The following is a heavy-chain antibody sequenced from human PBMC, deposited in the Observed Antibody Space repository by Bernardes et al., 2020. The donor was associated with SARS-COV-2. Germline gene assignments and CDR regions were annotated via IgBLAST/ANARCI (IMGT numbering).Heavy chain of an antibody. J-gene: IGHJ4*02. Sequence: GASLRLSCVASGFTFRNYAMSWVRQAPGKGLEWVAGIGDSGDATNYADSVKGRFIISRDNSRGTLYLQMNGLTAEDTAIYYCAYLWSGRLSWDYWGQGTLVTVSS. CDR2: IGDSGDAT. CDR3: AYLWSGRLSWDY. D-gene: IGHD2-8*02. V-gene: IGHV3-23*01. CDR1: GFTFRNYA.